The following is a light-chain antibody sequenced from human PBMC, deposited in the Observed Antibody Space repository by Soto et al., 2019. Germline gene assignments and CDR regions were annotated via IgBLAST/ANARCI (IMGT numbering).Light chain of an antibody. Sequence: QSVLTQPPSVSGAPGQRVTISCTGSSSNIGAGYYVHWYQQLPGTAPKLLIYGNSNRPSGVPDRFSGSKSGTSASLAITGLQAEDEADYYCQSYDSSLSGYVFGTGTQLTVL. V-gene: IGLV1-40*01. CDR1: SSNIGAGYY. CDR2: GNS. CDR3: QSYDSSLSGYV. J-gene: IGLJ1*01.